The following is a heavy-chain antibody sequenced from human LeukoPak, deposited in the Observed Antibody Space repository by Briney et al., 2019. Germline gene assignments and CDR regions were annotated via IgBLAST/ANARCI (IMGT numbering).Heavy chain of an antibody. Sequence: GGSLRLSCGASGFTFSSYWMSWVRQAPGKGLEWVANIKQDGSEKKYVDSVKGRFTISRDNAKNSLYLQMNSLRAEGTAVYYCARYYYGSGSRSPFFDPWGQGTLVTVSS. J-gene: IGHJ5*02. D-gene: IGHD3-10*01. CDR1: GFTFSSYW. CDR3: ARYYYGSGSRSPFFDP. CDR2: IKQDGSEK. V-gene: IGHV3-7*01.